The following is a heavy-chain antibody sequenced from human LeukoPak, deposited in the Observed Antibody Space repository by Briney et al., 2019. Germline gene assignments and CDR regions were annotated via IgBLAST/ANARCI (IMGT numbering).Heavy chain of an antibody. V-gene: IGHV4-39*07. D-gene: IGHD3-16*02. J-gene: IGHJ5*02. CDR3: ARVNRGSYLFDP. CDR1: GGSISSSSYY. CDR2: IYYSGST. Sequence: SETLSLTCTVSGGSISSSSYYWGWIRQPPGKGLGWIGSIYYSGSTYYNPSLKGRVTISVDTSKNQFSLKLSSVTAADTAVYYCARVNRGSYLFDPWGQGTLVTVSS.